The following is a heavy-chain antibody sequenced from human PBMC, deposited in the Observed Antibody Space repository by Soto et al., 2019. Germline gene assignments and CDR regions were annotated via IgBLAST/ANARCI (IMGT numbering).Heavy chain of an antibody. Sequence: QVQLVESGGGVVQPGRSLRLSCAASGFTFSSYGMHWVRQAPGKGLEWVAVISYDGSNKYYADSVKGRFTISRDNSKNTLYLQMNCLRAEDTAVYYCAKSVAVAGAFDYWGQGTLVTVSS. J-gene: IGHJ4*02. CDR1: GFTFSSYG. V-gene: IGHV3-30*18. D-gene: IGHD6-19*01. CDR3: AKSVAVAGAFDY. CDR2: ISYDGSNK.